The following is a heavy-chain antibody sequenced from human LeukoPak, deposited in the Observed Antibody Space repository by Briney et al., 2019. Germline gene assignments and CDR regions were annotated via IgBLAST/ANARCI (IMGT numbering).Heavy chain of an antibody. CDR1: GFTFSSYS. Sequence: GGSLILSCAASGFTFSSYSMNWVRQAPGKGLEWVSSISSSSSYIYYADSVKGRFTISRDNAKNSLYLQMNSLRAEDTAVYYCARPRIAARPGDFDYWGQGTLVTVSS. V-gene: IGHV3-21*01. CDR2: ISSSSSYI. J-gene: IGHJ4*02. D-gene: IGHD6-6*01. CDR3: ARPRIAARPGDFDY.